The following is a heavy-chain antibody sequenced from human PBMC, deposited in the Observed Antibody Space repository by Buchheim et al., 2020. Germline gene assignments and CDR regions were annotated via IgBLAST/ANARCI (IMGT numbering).Heavy chain of an antibody. Sequence: EVQLVGSGGGLVQPGGSLRLSCAASGFTFSSYEMNWVRQAPGKGLEWVSYISSSGSTIYYADSVKGRFTISRDNAKNSLYLQMNSLRAEDTAVYYCARSLTYYDFWSGYYSQANYDYWGQGTL. CDR2: ISSSGSTI. V-gene: IGHV3-48*03. CDR1: GFTFSSYE. J-gene: IGHJ4*02. CDR3: ARSLTYYDFWSGYYSQANYDY. D-gene: IGHD3-3*01.